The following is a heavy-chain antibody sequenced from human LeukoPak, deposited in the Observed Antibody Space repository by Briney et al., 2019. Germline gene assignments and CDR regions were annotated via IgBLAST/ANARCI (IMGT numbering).Heavy chain of an antibody. CDR3: ARPSLGLPAAFFDY. D-gene: IGHD2-2*01. CDR1: GYSISSGYY. V-gene: IGHV4-38-2*01. CDR2: IYHSGST. Sequence: SETLSLTCAVSGYSISSGYYWGWIRQPPGKGLEWIGSIYHSGSTYYNPSLKSRVTISVDTSKNQFSLKLSSVTAADTAVYYCARPSLGLPAAFFDYWGQGTPVTVS. J-gene: IGHJ4*02.